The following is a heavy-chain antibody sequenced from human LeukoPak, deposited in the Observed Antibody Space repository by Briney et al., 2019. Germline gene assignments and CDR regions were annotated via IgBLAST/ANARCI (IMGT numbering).Heavy chain of an antibody. CDR3: ARSYYYDRSGSRHYCFDS. Sequence: PSETLSLTCTVSGGSISNHYWNWIRQPPGKGLEWIGHIYYSGSTNYNPSLKSRVTISVDRSKTQFSLNLSSVTAADTAVYYCARSYYYDRSGSRHYCFDSWGQGTLVTVSS. V-gene: IGHV4-59*11. CDR1: GGSISNHY. J-gene: IGHJ4*02. CDR2: IYYSGST. D-gene: IGHD3-22*01.